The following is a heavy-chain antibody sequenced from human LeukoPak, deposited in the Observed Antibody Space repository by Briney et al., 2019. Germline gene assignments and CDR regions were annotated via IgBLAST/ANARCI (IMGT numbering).Heavy chain of an antibody. CDR2: ICSGGTT. Sequence: GGSLRLSCEASGFSVSNNYMTWVRQAPGKGLEWVSVICSGGTTYYGDSVEGRFTISRDNSRNTLNLQMNSLRAEDTAVYFCARGQSGDPAFDIWGQGTMVTVSS. CDR1: GFSVSNNY. J-gene: IGHJ3*02. D-gene: IGHD4-17*01. CDR3: ARGQSGDPAFDI. V-gene: IGHV3-53*01.